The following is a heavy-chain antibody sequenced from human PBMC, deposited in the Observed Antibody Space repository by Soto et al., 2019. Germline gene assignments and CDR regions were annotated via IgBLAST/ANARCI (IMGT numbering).Heavy chain of an antibody. V-gene: IGHV3-7*01. D-gene: IGHD2-2*02. CDR3: ARDRGPNTPDY. Sequence: GGSLRLSCAVSGFTFSNYWMTWVRQAPGKGLELVAYMNQDGSQIYYVDSLRGRFTISRDNAKNSLYLQMNSLRVDDTAVYYCARDRGPNTPDYWGQGTLVTVSS. J-gene: IGHJ4*02. CDR2: MNQDGSQI. CDR1: GFTFSNYW.